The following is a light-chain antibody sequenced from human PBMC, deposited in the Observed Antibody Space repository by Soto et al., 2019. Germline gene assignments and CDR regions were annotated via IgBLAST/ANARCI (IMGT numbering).Light chain of an antibody. J-gene: IGKJ3*01. CDR3: QQYGNTPLFS. CDR1: QSVGSNS. V-gene: IGKV3-20*01. Sequence: EIVLTQSPGTLSSSLGERAILSCRASQSVGSNSLAWYQQKPGQAPRLLIYGASNRATGIPDRFSGSGSGTDFTLTINRLEAEDFAVYYCQQYGNTPLFSFGPGTKVDIK. CDR2: GAS.